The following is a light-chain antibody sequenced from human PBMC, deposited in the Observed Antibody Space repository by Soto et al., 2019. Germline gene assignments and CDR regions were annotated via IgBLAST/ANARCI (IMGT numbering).Light chain of an antibody. CDR1: QSVSNRD. CDR3: QQRSNWPLT. CDR2: DAS. J-gene: IGKJ4*01. Sequence: VLTQSPGTLSLSPGEGATLSCRSSQSVSNRDFAWYQQKPGQAPRLLIYDASNRPTGIPARFTGSWSGTDFTLTISSLEPEDVAVYYCQQRSNWPLTLGGGTKVDI. V-gene: IGKV3D-20*02.